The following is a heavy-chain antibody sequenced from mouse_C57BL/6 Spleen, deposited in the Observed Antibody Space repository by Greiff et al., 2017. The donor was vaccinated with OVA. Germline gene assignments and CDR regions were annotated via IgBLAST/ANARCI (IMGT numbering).Heavy chain of an antibody. V-gene: IGHV1-54*01. CDR1: GYAFTNYL. J-gene: IGHJ4*01. CDR2: INPGSGGT. D-gene: IGHD4-1*01. CDR3: ARRRWDVAMDY. Sequence: QVQLQQSGAELVRPGTSVKVSCKASGYAFTNYLIEWVKQRPGQGLEWIGVINPGSGGTNYNEKFKGKATLTADKSSSTAYMQLSSLTSEDSAVYFCARRRWDVAMDYWGQGTSVTVSS.